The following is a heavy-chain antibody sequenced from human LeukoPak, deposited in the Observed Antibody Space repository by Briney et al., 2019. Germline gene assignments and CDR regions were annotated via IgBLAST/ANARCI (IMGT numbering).Heavy chain of an antibody. CDR3: APGIAAGWFDP. V-gene: IGHV4-39*07. J-gene: IGHJ5*02. Sequence: PSETQSLTCTVSGGSISRSSYYWGWIRQPPGKGLEWIGSIYHSGSTYYNPSLKSRVTISVDRSKNQFSLKLSSVTAADTAVYYCAPGIAAGWFDPWGQGTLVTVSS. CDR2: IYHSGST. D-gene: IGHD6-13*01. CDR1: GGSISRSSYY.